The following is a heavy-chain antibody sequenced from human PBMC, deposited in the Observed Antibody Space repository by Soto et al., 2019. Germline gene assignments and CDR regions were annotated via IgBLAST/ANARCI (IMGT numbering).Heavy chain of an antibody. Sequence: QVQLVQSGAEVKKPGASVKVSCKASGYTFTGYYMHWVRQAPGQGLEWMGWINPNSGGTNYAQKLQGRVTMTRDTSISTAYMELSRLRSDDTAVYYCARVEYSSSSGDYWGQGTLVTVSS. D-gene: IGHD6-13*01. CDR3: ARVEYSSSSGDY. V-gene: IGHV1-2*02. J-gene: IGHJ4*02. CDR2: INPNSGGT. CDR1: GYTFTGYY.